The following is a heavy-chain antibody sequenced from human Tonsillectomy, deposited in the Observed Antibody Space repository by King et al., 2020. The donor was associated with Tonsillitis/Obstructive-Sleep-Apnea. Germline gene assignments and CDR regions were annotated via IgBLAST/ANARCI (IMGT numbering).Heavy chain of an antibody. CDR1: GGSISSYY. CDR3: ARTLTPLTYDACDI. J-gene: IGHJ3*02. D-gene: IGHD3-9*01. CDR2: IYYSGST. V-gene: IGHV4-59*01. Sequence: VQLQESGPGLVKPSETLSLTCTVSGGSISSYYWSWIRQPPGKGLEWIGYIYYSGSTNYNPSLKSRVTISVDTSKNQFSLKLSSVTAADTAVYYCARTLTPLTYDACDIWGQGTMVTVSS.